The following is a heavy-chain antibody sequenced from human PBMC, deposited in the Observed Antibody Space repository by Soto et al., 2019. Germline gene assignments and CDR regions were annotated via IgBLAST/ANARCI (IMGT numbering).Heavy chain of an antibody. J-gene: IGHJ4*02. CDR2: IIPLDGTT. Sequence: QVQLVQSGAEVKKPGSSVKVSCTTSGGPFSSFAINWVRQAPGQGLEWMGGIIPLDGTTTYAEKIQGRATITADTSTSTAYMDLSSLTLEDTAVYYCARSFTKSRRGGVAFDYWGQGTLLTVSS. CDR3: ARSFTKSRRGGVAFDY. CDR1: GGPFSSFA. V-gene: IGHV1-69*06. D-gene: IGHD3-3*01.